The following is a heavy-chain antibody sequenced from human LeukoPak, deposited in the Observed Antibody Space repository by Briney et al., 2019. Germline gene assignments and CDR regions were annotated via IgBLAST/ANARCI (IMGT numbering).Heavy chain of an antibody. CDR2: IYYSGST. D-gene: IGHD3-22*01. V-gene: IGHV4-30-4*01. J-gene: IGHJ5*02. Sequence: SETLSLTCTVSGGSISSGDYQWSWIRQPPGKGREWTGYIYYSGSTYYNPSLESRVTMTVDTSKDQFSLKLSSVTAADTAVYYCAGERTIRSDDSMPPFGPWGQGTLVTVSS. CDR3: AGERTIRSDDSMPPFGP. CDR1: GGSISSGDYQ.